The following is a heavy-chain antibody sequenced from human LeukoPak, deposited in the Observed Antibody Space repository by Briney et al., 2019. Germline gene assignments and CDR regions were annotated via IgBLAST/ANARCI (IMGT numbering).Heavy chain of an antibody. CDR2: ISHSSGNI. D-gene: IGHD3-3*01. V-gene: IGHV3-48*01. CDR1: GFTVSSNY. CDR3: ARDTRGFDF. J-gene: IGHJ4*02. Sequence: PGGSLRLSCAASGFTVSSNYMSWVRQAPGRGLEWASYISHSSGNIYYADSVKGRFTVSRDNAKNSLYLQMNSPRVEDTAVYYCARDTRGFDFWSQGTLVTVSS.